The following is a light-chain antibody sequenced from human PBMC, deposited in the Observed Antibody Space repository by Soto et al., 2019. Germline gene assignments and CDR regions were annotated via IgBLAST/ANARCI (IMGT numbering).Light chain of an antibody. Sequence: QSVLTQPPSASGTPGQRVTISCSGSGSNIGSNTVNWYQQLPGTAPKLLIYTNNQRPSGVPDRFSGSKSGTSASLAISGLQSEDEADYYCAAWVDSLNGWVFGGGTKLTVL. CDR1: GSNIGSNT. V-gene: IGLV1-44*01. J-gene: IGLJ3*02. CDR2: TNN. CDR3: AAWVDSLNGWV.